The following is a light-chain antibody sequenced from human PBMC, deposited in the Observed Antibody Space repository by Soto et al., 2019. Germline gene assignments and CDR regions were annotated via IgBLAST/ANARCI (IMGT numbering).Light chain of an antibody. Sequence: EIVLTQSPATLSLSPGERATLSCRASQSLDNYLAWYQHKPGQAPRLLIYDASTRATDIPARFSGSGSETEFTLTISSLEAEDFAVYYCQKRGHWPCFGGGMKVEIK. V-gene: IGKV3-11*01. J-gene: IGKJ4*01. CDR1: QSLDNY. CDR3: QKRGHWPC. CDR2: DAS.